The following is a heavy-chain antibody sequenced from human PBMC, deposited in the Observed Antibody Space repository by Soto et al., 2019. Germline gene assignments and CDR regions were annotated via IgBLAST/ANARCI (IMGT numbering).Heavy chain of an antibody. CDR2: IWYDGSNK. D-gene: IGHD2-2*01. Sequence: WVEVIWYDGSNKYYADSVKGRFTISRDNSKNTLYLQMNSRRAEDTAVYYCARGAYHCFSTSRYHSRYYYGMGV. CDR3: ARGAYHCFSTSRYHSRYYYGMGV. V-gene: IGHV3-33*01. J-gene: IGHJ6*01.